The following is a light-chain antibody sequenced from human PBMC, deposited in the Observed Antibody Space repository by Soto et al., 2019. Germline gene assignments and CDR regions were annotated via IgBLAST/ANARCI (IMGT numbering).Light chain of an antibody. CDR1: SSDVGGHNY. Sequence: QSALTQPASVSGSPGQSITISCTGSSSDVGGHNYVSWYQQHPGKAPKLMIFEVSYRPSGVSNRFSGSKSDNTASLTISGLQAEDEADYYCSSYTSSNTWVFGGGTQLTVL. V-gene: IGLV2-14*01. CDR2: EVS. CDR3: SSYTSSNTWV. J-gene: IGLJ3*02.